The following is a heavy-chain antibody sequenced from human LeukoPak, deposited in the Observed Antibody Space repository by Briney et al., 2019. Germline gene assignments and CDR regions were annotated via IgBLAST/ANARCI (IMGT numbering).Heavy chain of an antibody. CDR1: GFTVSSDS. V-gene: IGHV3-53*01. J-gene: IGHJ3*01. CDR3: TTLRPYIQPR. CDR2: IYSDNT. D-gene: IGHD5-18*01. Sequence: GGSLRLSCTVSGFTVSSDSMSWVRQAPGKGLEWVSFIYSDNTHYSDSVKGRFTISRDNSKNTLYLQMNRLRAEDTAVYYCTTLRPYIQPRWGQGTMVNVSS.